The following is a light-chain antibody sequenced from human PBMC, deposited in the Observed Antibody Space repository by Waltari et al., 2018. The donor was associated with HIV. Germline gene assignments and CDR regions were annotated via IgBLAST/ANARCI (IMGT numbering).Light chain of an antibody. CDR1: SSDVGDYNY. CDR3: SSYTTSSSWV. CDR2: EGS. V-gene: IGLV2-14*01. J-gene: IGLJ3*02. Sequence: QSALTQPASVSGSPGQSITISCTGTSSDVGDYNYVSWYQQHPGRAPKVMIYEGSKRPSGVSNRFSGSKSGNTASLTISGLQAEDEADYYCSSYTTSSSWVFGGGTKVTVL.